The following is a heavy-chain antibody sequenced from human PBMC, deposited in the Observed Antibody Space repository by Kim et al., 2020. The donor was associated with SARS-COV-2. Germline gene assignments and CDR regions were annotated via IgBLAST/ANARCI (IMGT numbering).Heavy chain of an antibody. D-gene: IGHD3-9*01. CDR3: ARRGEGYFDWLNAFDI. CDR2: IYYSGST. Sequence: SETLSLTCTVSGGSISSGGYYWSWIRQHPGKGLEWIGYIYYSGSTYYNPSLKSRVTISVDTSKNQFSLKLSSVTAADTAVYYCARRGEGYFDWLNAFDIWGQGTRVTVSS. V-gene: IGHV4-31*03. CDR1: GGSISSGGYY. J-gene: IGHJ3*02.